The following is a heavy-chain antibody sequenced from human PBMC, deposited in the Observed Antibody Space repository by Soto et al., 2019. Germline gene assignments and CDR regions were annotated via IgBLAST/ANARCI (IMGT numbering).Heavy chain of an antibody. CDR2: IIPIFGTA. J-gene: IGHJ4*02. CDR3: ARTLDYYDSSAQGY. D-gene: IGHD3-22*01. Sequence: QVQLVQSGAEVKKPGSSVKVSCKASGGTFSSYAISWVRQAPGQGLEWMGGIIPIFGTANYAQKFQGRVTITEEESTSTAYVDLSSLRSEDTAVYYCARTLDYYDSSAQGYWGQGTLVTVSS. V-gene: IGHV1-69*01. CDR1: GGTFSSYA.